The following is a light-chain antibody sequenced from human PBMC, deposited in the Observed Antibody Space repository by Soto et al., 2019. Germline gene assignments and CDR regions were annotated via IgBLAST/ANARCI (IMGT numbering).Light chain of an antibody. Sequence: QSVLTQPPSVSAAPGQKVTISCSGSSSNIGNNYVSWYQQLPGTAPKLLIYENNKRPSGIPDRFSGSKSGTSATLGITGLQTGDEADYYCGTWDSSLSAAFRTGTKLTVL. CDR3: GTWDSSLSAA. J-gene: IGLJ1*01. CDR1: SSNIGNNY. CDR2: ENN. V-gene: IGLV1-51*02.